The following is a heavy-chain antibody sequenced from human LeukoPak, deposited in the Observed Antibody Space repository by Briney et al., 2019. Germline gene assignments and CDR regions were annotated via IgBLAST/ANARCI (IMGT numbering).Heavy chain of an antibody. CDR2: IKGDGIST. Sequence: GGSLRLSCAASGFDFSSNWMHWVRHAPGQGLVWVSRIKGDGISTNYADSVKGRFTISRDIAKNTLYLQMNSLRAEDTGVYYCSKGQYWSIDYWGRGTLVTVSS. CDR3: SKGQYWSIDY. V-gene: IGHV3-74*01. CDR1: GFDFSSNW. D-gene: IGHD2/OR15-2a*01. J-gene: IGHJ4*02.